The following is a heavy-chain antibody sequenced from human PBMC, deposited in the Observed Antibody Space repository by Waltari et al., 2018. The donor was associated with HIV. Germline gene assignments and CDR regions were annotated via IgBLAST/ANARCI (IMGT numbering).Heavy chain of an antibody. CDR3: ARRVSSSGWYVFDY. CDR1: GFTFRTYG. J-gene: IGHJ4*02. CDR2: LWYDGSNK. D-gene: IGHD6-19*01. Sequence: QVHLVESGGGVVQPGRSLRLSCAASGFTFRTYGRHWVRQAPGKGRGWGAVLWYDGSNKYDADSGKGRVTIARDNSKNTLYLQMNSLRAEDTAVYYCARRVSSSGWYVFDYWGQGTLVTVSS. V-gene: IGHV3-33*01.